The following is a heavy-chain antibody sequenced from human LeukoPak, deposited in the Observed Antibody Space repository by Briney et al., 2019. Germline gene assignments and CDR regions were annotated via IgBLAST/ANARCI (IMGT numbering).Heavy chain of an antibody. J-gene: IGHJ3*02. CDR3: AKGRVMSYYGSGVDI. CDR1: EFTFSSDT. D-gene: IGHD3-10*01. CDR2: ISSSGGT. Sequence: PGGSLRLSCAASEFTFSSDTMNWVRQAPGKGLEWVSVISSSGGTYYADSVKGRFTISRDNSKNTLYLQMNSLRAEDTAVYYCAKGRVMSYYGSGVDIWGQGTMVTVSS. V-gene: IGHV3-23*01.